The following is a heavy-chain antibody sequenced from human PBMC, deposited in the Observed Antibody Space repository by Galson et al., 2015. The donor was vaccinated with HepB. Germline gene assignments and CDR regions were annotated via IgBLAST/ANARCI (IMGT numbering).Heavy chain of an antibody. CDR3: ARDQGSGWYLGDQKYGMDV. D-gene: IGHD6-19*01. CDR2: IKQDGSEK. CDR1: GFTFSSYW. Sequence: SLRLSCAASGFTFSSYWMSWVRQAPGKGLEWVANIKQDGSEKYYVDSVKGRFTISRDNAKNSLYLQMNSLRAEDTAVYYCARDQGSGWYLGDQKYGMDVWGQGTTVTVSS. J-gene: IGHJ6*02. V-gene: IGHV3-7*03.